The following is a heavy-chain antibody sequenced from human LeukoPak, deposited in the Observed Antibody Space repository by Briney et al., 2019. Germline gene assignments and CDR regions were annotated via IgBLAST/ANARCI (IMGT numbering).Heavy chain of an antibody. CDR3: AKDGIIAVAGTMDY. V-gene: IGHV3-23*01. J-gene: IGHJ4*02. CDR2: ISGSGGST. CDR1: GFTFSSYA. Sequence: PGGSLRLSCAASGFTFSSYAMSWVRQAPGKGLEWVPAISGSGGSTYYADSVKGRFTISRDNSKNTLYLQMNSLRAEDTAVYYCAKDGIIAVAGTMDYWGQGTLVTVSS. D-gene: IGHD6-19*01.